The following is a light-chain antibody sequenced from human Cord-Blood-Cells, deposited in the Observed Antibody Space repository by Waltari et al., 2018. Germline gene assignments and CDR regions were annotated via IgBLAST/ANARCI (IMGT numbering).Light chain of an antibody. CDR1: QSLLHSNGYNY. CDR3: MQALQTPYT. V-gene: IGKV2-28*01. J-gene: IGKJ2*01. Sequence: DIVMTQSPLSLPVTPGEPASISCRSSQSLLHSNGYNYLDWYLQKPGQSPQLLIYLGSNRASRVPDRFSGSGSGTEFTLKISRVEAEDVGVYYCMQALQTPYTVGQGTKLEIK. CDR2: LGS.